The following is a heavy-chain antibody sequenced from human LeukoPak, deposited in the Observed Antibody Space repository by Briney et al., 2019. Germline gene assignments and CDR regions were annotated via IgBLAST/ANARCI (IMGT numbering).Heavy chain of an antibody. J-gene: IGHJ6*04. CDR2: IHSSGST. CDR3: ARFTYTTRPSDV. V-gene: IGHV4-4*09. CDR1: GGSISSYY. D-gene: IGHD3-16*01. Sequence: SETLSLTCTVSGGSISSYYWSWIRRPPGQTLEWIGYIHSSGSTNYNPSLQSRVTMSVDTSMNQFSLRLSSVTASDTAVYYCARFTYTTRPSDVWGKGTTVTVSS.